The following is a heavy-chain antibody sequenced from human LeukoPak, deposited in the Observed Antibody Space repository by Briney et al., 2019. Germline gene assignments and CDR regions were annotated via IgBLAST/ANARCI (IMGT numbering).Heavy chain of an antibody. CDR3: ARGADVNNWNYERDDIIDY. Sequence: SETLSLTCTVSGYSISYGYYWSWVRQSPGKGLEWIASIFQSGSTYYTPSLQSRVTISLDMSKNQFSLKLSSVTAADTAVYYCARGADVNNWNYERDDIIDYWGQGTLVTVSS. V-gene: IGHV4-38-2*02. CDR2: IFQSGST. J-gene: IGHJ4*02. CDR1: GYSISYGYY. D-gene: IGHD1-7*01.